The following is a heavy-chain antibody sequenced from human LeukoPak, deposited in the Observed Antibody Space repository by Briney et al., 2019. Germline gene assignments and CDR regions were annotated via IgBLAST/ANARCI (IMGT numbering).Heavy chain of an antibody. CDR1: GITSRNYW. D-gene: IGHD2-2*01. V-gene: IGHV3-7*01. J-gene: IGHJ5*02. CDR2: IKEDGSDK. CDR3: HQPVTLPA. Sequence: PGGSLRLSSAASGITSRNYWMSWVRPAPGKGLEWVAFIKEDGSDKHYVDSVKGRFTISRDNAQNSLYLQMNSLRAEDTAVYFCHQPVTLPAWGQGTHVTVSS.